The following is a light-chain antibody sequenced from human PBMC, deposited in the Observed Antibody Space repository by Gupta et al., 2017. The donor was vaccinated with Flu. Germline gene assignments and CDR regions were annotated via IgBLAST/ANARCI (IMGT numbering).Light chain of an antibody. J-gene: IGKJ4*01. CDR1: QSVGSN. CDR2: GAS. V-gene: IGKV3-15*01. Sequence: EIVMTQSPANLSVSPRERATLSCRASQSVGSNLAWYQQKPGQAPRLLIYGASTRATGIPDRFSGSGSGTEFSLTISSLQSEDFAVYYCQQYNTWPLFGGGTKLEIK. CDR3: QQYNTWPL.